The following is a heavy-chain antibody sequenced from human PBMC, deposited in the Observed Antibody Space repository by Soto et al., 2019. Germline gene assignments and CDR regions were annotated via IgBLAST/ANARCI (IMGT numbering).Heavy chain of an antibody. CDR1: GYTFTSYY. CDR3: ARGPYYFDSTGYYGH. Sequence: QVQLVQSGAEVKKPGASVKVSCKASGYTFTSYYMHWVRQAPGQGLEWMGVINPSGGSTNYAQKFRGRVTMTNGTSTTTVYMELSSLRSEDTAVYYCARGPYYFDSTGYYGHWGQGTLVTVSS. D-gene: IGHD3-22*01. J-gene: IGHJ4*02. V-gene: IGHV1-46*01. CDR2: INPSGGST.